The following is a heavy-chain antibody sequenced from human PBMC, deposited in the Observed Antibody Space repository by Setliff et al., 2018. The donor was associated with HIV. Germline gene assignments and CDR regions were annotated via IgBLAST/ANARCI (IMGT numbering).Heavy chain of an antibody. CDR1: GYTFTDYY. CDR3: ARDYLHVFDI. V-gene: IGHV1-2*02. J-gene: IGHJ3*02. Sequence: GASVKVSCKASGYTFTDYYTHWVRQAPGQGLEWMGWINSASGGTNYAQNFQGRVTVTRDTSINIAYVELNSLKSDDTAVYYCARDYLHVFDIWGQGTMVTVSS. CDR2: INSASGGT.